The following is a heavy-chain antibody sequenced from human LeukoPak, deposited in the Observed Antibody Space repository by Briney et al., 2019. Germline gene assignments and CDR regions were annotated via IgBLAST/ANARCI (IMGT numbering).Heavy chain of an antibody. CDR3: ATGYSSGWYFYFQH. J-gene: IGHJ1*01. V-gene: IGHV3-20*04. CDR1: GYTFGDYG. CDR2: TNRRGDIT. D-gene: IGHD6-19*01. Sequence: GGSLRLSCAASGYTFGDYGMSWVRQVPGKGLEWVSGTNRRGDITGYADFVKGRFTISRDNAKNSLSLRMNSLSAEDTAVYYCATGYSSGWYFYFQHWGQGSLVSVSS.